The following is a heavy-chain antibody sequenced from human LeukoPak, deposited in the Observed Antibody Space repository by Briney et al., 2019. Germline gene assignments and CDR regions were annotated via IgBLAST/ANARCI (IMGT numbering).Heavy chain of an antibody. Sequence: ASVKVSCKASGYTFTSYGISWVRQAPGQGLEWMGWISAYNGNTNYAQKLQGRVTMTTDTSTSTAYMELRSLRSDDTAVYYCARDTQSLPGDYYGMDVWGQGTTVTVSS. CDR1: GYTFTSYG. D-gene: IGHD2-15*01. V-gene: IGHV1-18*01. CDR3: ARDTQSLPGDYYGMDV. CDR2: ISAYNGNT. J-gene: IGHJ6*02.